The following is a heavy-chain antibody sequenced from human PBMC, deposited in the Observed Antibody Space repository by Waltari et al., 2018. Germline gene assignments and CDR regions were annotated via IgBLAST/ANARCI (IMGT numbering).Heavy chain of an antibody. CDR1: GFSVRTNA. CDR2: ISNDDTKK. Sequence: QAQVAESGGGVVQPGGSLRLSCTGSGFSVRTNAMDWVRQAPGKGLELLAFISNDDTKKYYADSVEGRFTISRDTSRNTVYLEMNSLRPDDTAVYYCLRGADYGFYYWGQGTLVTVSS. V-gene: IGHV3-30*02. J-gene: IGHJ4*02. CDR3: LRGADYGFYY. D-gene: IGHD4-17*01.